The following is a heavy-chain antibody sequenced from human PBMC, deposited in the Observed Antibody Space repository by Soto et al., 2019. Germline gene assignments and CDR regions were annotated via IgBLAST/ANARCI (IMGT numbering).Heavy chain of an antibody. CDR3: ARHTPAISISDH. CDR2: IYYSGST. D-gene: IGHD2-15*01. V-gene: IGHV4-34*01. CDR1: GGSFSGYY. J-gene: IGHJ4*02. Sequence: SETLSLTCAVYGGSFSGYYWSWIRQPPGKGLEWIGSIYYSGSTYYNPSLKSRVTISVDTSKNQFSLKLSSVTAADTAVYYCARHTPAISISDHWGQGTLVTVSS.